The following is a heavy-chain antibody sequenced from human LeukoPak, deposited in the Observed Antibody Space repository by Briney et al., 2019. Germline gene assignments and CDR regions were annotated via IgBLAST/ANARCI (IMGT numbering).Heavy chain of an antibody. D-gene: IGHD1-26*01. J-gene: IGHJ4*02. Sequence: GGSLRLSCAASGFTFSSYAMNWVRQAPGKGLEWVSAVRGSDAGTSYADSVKRRLTISRDNSKNTLYLQMNSLRAEDTAVYYCAKNRGGSYYSGSDYWGQGTLVTVSS. CDR2: VRGSDAGT. CDR3: AKNRGGSYYSGSDY. V-gene: IGHV3-23*01. CDR1: GFTFSSYA.